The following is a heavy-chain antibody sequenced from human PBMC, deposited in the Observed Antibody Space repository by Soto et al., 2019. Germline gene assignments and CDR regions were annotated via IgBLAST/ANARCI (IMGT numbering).Heavy chain of an antibody. CDR2: ISAYNGNT. CDR1: GYTFTSYG. Sequence: ASVKVSCKASGYTFTSYGISWVRQAPGQGLEWMGWISAYNGNTNYAQKLQGRVTMTTDTSTSTAYMELRSLRSDDTAVYYCARDEGAYSSSLFVTYFDYWGQGTLVTVSS. V-gene: IGHV1-18*01. J-gene: IGHJ4*02. CDR3: ARDEGAYSSSLFVTYFDY. D-gene: IGHD6-13*01.